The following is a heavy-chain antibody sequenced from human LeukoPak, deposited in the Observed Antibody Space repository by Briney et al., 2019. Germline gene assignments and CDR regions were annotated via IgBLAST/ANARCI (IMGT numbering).Heavy chain of an antibody. V-gene: IGHV3-21*01. Sequence: GGSLRLSCAASGFTFSSYAMNWVRQAPGKGLEWVSSISSNNNYIYYADSVRGRFTISRDNAKNSLYLQMNSLGVEDTAVYYCAPEIREFRYCSGGSCPQRWGQGTLVTVSS. CDR1: GFTFSSYA. J-gene: IGHJ4*02. D-gene: IGHD2-15*01. CDR3: APEIREFRYCSGGSCPQR. CDR2: ISSNNNYI.